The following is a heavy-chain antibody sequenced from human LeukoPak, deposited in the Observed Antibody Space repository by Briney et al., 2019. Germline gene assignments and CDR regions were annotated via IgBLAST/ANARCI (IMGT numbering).Heavy chain of an antibody. V-gene: IGHV3-21*01. J-gene: IGHJ3*02. Sequence: PGGSLRLSCAASGFTFSTYSMNWVRQAPGKGLEWVSSISSSSSYKYYADSVKGRFTISRDNAKNSLYLQMNSLRAEDTAVHYCARTTTAMDAFDIWGQGTMVTVSS. D-gene: IGHD5-18*01. CDR3: ARTTTAMDAFDI. CDR2: ISSSSSYK. CDR1: GFTFSTYS.